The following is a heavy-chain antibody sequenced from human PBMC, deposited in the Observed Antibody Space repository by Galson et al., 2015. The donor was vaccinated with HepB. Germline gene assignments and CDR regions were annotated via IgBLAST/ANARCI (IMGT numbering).Heavy chain of an antibody. D-gene: IGHD3-10*01. CDR3: VKGGSSWCYDNPFDL. V-gene: IGHV3-64D*06. CDR1: GFTFSSFG. J-gene: IGHJ4*02. CDR2: TSSDGGST. Sequence: SLRLSCAASGFTFSSFGMHWVRQAPGKGLEYVSATSSDGGSTYYADSVKGRFTISRDNSKNTLYLQMNSLRPEDTAVYYCVKGGSSWCYDNPFDLWGQGTLVTVSS.